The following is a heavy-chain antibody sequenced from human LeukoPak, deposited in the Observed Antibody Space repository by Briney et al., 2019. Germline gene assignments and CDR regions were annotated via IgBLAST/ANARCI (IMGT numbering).Heavy chain of an antibody. CDR2: IYYSGST. Sequence: SGTLSLTCTVSGGSVRSSFYYWVWIRQPPGKGLEWIGNIYYSGSTYYNPSLKSRVTISVDTSKDQFSLKVTSVTAADTAVYYCAREADAFDIWGQGTMVTVSS. J-gene: IGHJ3*02. CDR3: AREADAFDI. V-gene: IGHV4-39*02. CDR1: GGSVRSSFYY.